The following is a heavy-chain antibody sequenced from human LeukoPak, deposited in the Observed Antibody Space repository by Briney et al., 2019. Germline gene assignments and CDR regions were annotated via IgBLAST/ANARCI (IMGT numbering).Heavy chain of an antibody. CDR2: ISTSSTYI. J-gene: IGHJ4*02. V-gene: IGHV3-21*01. Sequence: GGSLRLSCAASGFTFSSYSMNWVRQAPGKGLEWVSSISTSSTYIYYADSLKGRFTISRDNAKNSLYLQMNDLRADDTAVYYCARGPALHNSGDYWGQGTLVTVSS. CDR1: GFTFSSYS. D-gene: IGHD6-19*01. CDR3: ARGPALHNSGDY.